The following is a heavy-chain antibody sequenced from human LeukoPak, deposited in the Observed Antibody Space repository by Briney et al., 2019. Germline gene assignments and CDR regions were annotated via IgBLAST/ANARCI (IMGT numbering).Heavy chain of an antibody. D-gene: IGHD6-19*01. CDR2: ISWNSGSI. V-gene: IGHV3-9*01. CDR1: GFTVDDYA. J-gene: IGHJ4*02. Sequence: GRSLRLSWAASGFTVDDYAMHWVRQAPGKGLEWVSGISWNSGSIGYADSVKGRFTISRDNAKNSLYLQMNSLRAEDTALYYCAKDEGPQWLVPFDYWGQGTLVTVSS. CDR3: AKDEGPQWLVPFDY.